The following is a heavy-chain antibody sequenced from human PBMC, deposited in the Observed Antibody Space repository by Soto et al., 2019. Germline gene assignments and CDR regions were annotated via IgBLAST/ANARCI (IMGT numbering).Heavy chain of an antibody. CDR1: EYRFNSYW. CDR3: GRHDIVVGYGMDG. V-gene: IGHV5-51*01. D-gene: IGHD2-2*01. CDR2: IYPGDSDT. J-gene: IGHJ6*02. Sequence: PGESLKISCKGSEYRFNSYWIGWVRQMPGKGLEWIGMIYPGDSDTTYNPSFQGQVTISADKSISTAYLQWSSLKASDSAMYYCGRHDIVVGYGMDGWGQGTTVTVSS.